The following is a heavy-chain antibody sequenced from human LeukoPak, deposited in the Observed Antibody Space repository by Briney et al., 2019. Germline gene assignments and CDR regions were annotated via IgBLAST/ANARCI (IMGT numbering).Heavy chain of an antibody. V-gene: IGHV1-2*02. CDR3: AKDSPYYYGSGTYSGWFDP. CDR1: GYTFTGYY. CDR2: INPNSGGT. J-gene: IGHJ5*02. Sequence: ASVKVSCKASGYTFTGYYMHWVRQAPGQGLEWVGWINPNSGGTNYAQKFQGRVTMTRDTSISTAYMELSRLRSDDTAVYYCAKDSPYYYGSGTYSGWFDPWGQGTLVTVSS. D-gene: IGHD3-10*01.